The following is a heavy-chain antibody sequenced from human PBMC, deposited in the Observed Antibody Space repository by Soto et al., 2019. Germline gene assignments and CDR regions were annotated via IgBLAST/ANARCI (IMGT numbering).Heavy chain of an antibody. CDR1: GGSISSYY. V-gene: IGHV4-59*01. CDR2: IYYSGST. D-gene: IGHD3-22*01. CDR3: ARGSMTVVGGYDY. Sequence: SETLSLTCTVSGGSISSYYWSWIRQPPGKGLEWIGYIYYSGSTNYNPSLKSRVTISVDTSKNQFSLKLSSVTAADTAVYYCARGSMTVVGGYDYWGQGTLVTVSS. J-gene: IGHJ4*02.